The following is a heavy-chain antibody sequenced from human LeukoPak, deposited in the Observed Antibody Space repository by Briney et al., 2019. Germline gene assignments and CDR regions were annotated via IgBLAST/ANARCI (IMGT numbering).Heavy chain of an antibody. D-gene: IGHD3-10*01. J-gene: IGHJ4*02. CDR1: GGSISSVSYY. Sequence: SETRSFTCTVSGGSISSVSYYWGWIRQPPGKGLEWIGRIYTSGSTNYNPSLKSRVTISVDTSKNQFSLKLSSVTAADTAVYYCARDYRVGWFGGQNYFDYWGQGTMVSVCS. CDR2: IYTSGST. CDR3: ARDYRVGWFGGQNYFDY. V-gene: IGHV4-61*02.